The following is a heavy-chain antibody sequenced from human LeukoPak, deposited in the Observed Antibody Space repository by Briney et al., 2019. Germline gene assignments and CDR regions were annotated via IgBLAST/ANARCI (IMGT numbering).Heavy chain of an antibody. Sequence: SETLSLTCAVYGRSFSGYYWSWIRQPPGKGLEWIGEINHSGSTNYNPSLKSRVTISVDTSKNQFSLKLSSVTAADTAVYYCARHIAVAGTSWGQGTLVTVSS. V-gene: IGHV4-34*01. J-gene: IGHJ4*02. D-gene: IGHD6-19*01. CDR1: GRSFSGYY. CDR2: INHSGST. CDR3: ARHIAVAGTS.